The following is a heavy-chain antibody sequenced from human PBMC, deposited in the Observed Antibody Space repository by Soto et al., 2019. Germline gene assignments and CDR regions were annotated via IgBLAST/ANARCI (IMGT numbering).Heavy chain of an antibody. CDR3: AIAVAGTQGRDV. CDR2: IIPILGIT. Sequence: QVQLVQSGAEVKKPESSVKVSCKASGGTFSSYTISWVRQAPGQGLEWMGRIIPILGITNYAQKFQGRVTITADKSTSTAYMELSSLRYEDTAVYYCAIAVAGTQGRDVWGQGTTVTVSS. CDR1: GGTFSSYT. D-gene: IGHD6-19*01. J-gene: IGHJ6*02. V-gene: IGHV1-69*02.